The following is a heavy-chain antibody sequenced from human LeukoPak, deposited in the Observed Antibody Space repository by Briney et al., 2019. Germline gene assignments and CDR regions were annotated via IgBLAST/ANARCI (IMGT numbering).Heavy chain of an antibody. V-gene: IGHV4-38-2*01. J-gene: IGHJ5*01. D-gene: IGHD2-2*02. CDR3: VRQAIAETVNWFDS. CDR1: GYYISSGDY. Sequence: PSGTLSLTCAVSGYYISSGDYCGWCPPPPGKGLGWTWSNYKRCSTHHNPYLKRRVTISVDMSKNQFSLKLTSVTAAETAVYYCVRQAIAETVNWFDSWGQGSKVTDS. CDR2: NYKRCST.